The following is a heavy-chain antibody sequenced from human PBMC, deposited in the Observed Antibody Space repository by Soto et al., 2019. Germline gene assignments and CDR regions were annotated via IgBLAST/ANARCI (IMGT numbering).Heavy chain of an antibody. CDR3: AKDDREAVAGAVHFYGMDV. V-gene: IGHV3-30*18. CDR1: GFTFRWFA. CDR2: VSYEGTTK. D-gene: IGHD6-19*01. J-gene: IGHJ6*02. Sequence: QVQLVESGGDVVQPGESLRLSCVASGFTFRWFAMLWVRQAPGKGLEWVAAVSYEGTTKTYSDDVKGRFTISRDNSRNTVYLPLDNLRREDTAMYYCAKDDREAVAGAVHFYGMDVWGQGTSVTVSS.